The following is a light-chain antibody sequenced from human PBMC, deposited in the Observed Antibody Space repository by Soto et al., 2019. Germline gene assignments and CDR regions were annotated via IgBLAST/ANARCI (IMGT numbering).Light chain of an antibody. Sequence: QSALTQPASVSGSPGQSITISCTGTSSDVGDDNYVSWYQQHPGKAPKLMIYEVSHRLSGVSNRFSGSKSGYTASLTISGLQDEDEADYSCRSYVSNSIVVFGGGTKVTVL. J-gene: IGLJ3*02. CDR1: SSDVGDDNY. V-gene: IGLV2-14*01. CDR2: EVS. CDR3: RSYVSNSIVV.